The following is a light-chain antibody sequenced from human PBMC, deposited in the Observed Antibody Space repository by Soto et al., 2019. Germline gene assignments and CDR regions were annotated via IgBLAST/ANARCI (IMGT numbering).Light chain of an antibody. CDR2: RDS. CDR1: KLGDKY. Sequence: SYELAQPPSVSVSPGQTATITCSGAKLGDKYACWYQQKPGQSPVLVVYRDSQRPSGIPERFSGSNSGNTATLTISGTQAMDEADYYCQAWDRTTVVFGGGTKLTVL. V-gene: IGLV3-1*01. CDR3: QAWDRTTVV. J-gene: IGLJ2*01.